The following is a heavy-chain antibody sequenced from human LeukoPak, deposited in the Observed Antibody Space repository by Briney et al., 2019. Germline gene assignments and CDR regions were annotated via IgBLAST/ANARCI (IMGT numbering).Heavy chain of an antibody. CDR1: GGSISSYY. Sequence: PSETLSLTCTVSGGSISSYYWSWIRQPPGKGLEWIGYIYYSGSTNYNPSLKSRVTISVDTSKNQFSLKLSSVTAADTAVYYCARRGQYSETSGLHYWGQGTLVTVSS. CDR3: ARRGQYSETSGLHY. CDR2: IYYSGST. V-gene: IGHV4-59*08. J-gene: IGHJ4*02. D-gene: IGHD3-22*01.